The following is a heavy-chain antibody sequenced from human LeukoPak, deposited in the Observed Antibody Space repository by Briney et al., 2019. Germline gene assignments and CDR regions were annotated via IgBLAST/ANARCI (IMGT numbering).Heavy chain of an antibody. CDR1: AGSISSGSYY. CDR3: ARALEYYDFWSGYSYFDY. J-gene: IGHJ4*02. Sequence: SQTLSLTCTVSAGSISSGSYYWRWIRQPAGKGLEWIGRIYTSGSTNYNPSLKSRVTISVDTSKNQFSLKLSSVTAADTAVYYCARALEYYDFWSGYSYFDYWGQGTLVTVSS. CDR2: IYTSGST. D-gene: IGHD3-3*01. V-gene: IGHV4-61*02.